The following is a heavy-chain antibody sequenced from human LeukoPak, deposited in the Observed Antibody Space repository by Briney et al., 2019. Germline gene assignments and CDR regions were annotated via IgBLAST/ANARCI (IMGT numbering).Heavy chain of an antibody. CDR2: IDPADSDT. V-gene: IGHV5-51*01. D-gene: IGHD3/OR15-3a*01. CDR3: ARRDSSRNFDY. Sequence: GESLKISCKGSGYRFTTYWIGWVRQVPGKGLEWMGIIDPADSDTRYSPSLQGQVTISVDKSISTAYLQWSSLQASDTGMYYCARRDSSRNFDYWGQGTLVTVSS. CDR1: GYRFTTYW. J-gene: IGHJ4*02.